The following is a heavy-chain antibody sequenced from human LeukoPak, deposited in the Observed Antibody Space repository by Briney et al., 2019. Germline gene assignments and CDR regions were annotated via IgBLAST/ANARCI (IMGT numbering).Heavy chain of an antibody. J-gene: IGHJ4*02. CDR1: GFTFSSYW. CDR3: AKDCAYGEHAFDY. Sequence: GGSLRLSCAASGFTFSSYWMHWVRQAPGKGLVWVSLINSDGSSRNYADSVKGRFTISRDNSKNTLFLQMNSLRAEDTAVYYCAKDCAYGEHAFDYWGQGTLVTVSS. D-gene: IGHD4-17*01. CDR2: INSDGSSR. V-gene: IGHV3-74*01.